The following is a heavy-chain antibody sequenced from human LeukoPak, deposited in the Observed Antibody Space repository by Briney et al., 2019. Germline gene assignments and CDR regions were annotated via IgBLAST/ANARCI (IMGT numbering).Heavy chain of an antibody. V-gene: IGHV3-23*01. D-gene: IGHD3-10*01. Sequence: PGGSLRLSCAASGFTFSDYYMTWIRQAPGRGLEWVSSISPGGGTTYYADSVKGRFTISRDNSKNTLYVQISSLRAEDTAIYYCAKSRSGSANWALRIFDNWGQGTLVTVSS. CDR2: ISPGGGTT. CDR1: GFTFSDYY. J-gene: IGHJ4*02. CDR3: AKSRSGSANWALRIFDN.